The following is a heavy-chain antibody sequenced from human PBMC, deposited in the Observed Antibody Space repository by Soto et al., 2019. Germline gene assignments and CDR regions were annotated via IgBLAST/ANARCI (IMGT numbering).Heavy chain of an antibody. CDR3: AKAQPVRAIFGVVSPPGGMDV. CDR2: ISGSGGST. J-gene: IGHJ6*02. Sequence: PGGSLRLSCAASGFTFSSYAMSWVRQAPGKGLEWVSAISGSGGSTYYADSVKGRFTISRDNSKNTLYLQMNSLRAEDTAVYYCAKAQPVRAIFGVVSPPGGMDVWGQGTTVTVSS. D-gene: IGHD3-3*01. CDR1: GFTFSSYA. V-gene: IGHV3-23*01.